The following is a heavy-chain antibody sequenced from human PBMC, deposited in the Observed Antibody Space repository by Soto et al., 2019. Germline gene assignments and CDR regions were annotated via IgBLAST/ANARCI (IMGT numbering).Heavy chain of an antibody. J-gene: IGHJ5*02. Sequence: ASVKVSCKASGYTITGYYMHWVRQAPGQGLEWMGWINPNSGGTNYAQKFQGRVTMTRDTSISTAYMELSRLRSDDTAVYYCARDLVSGSTFDPWGQGTLVTVSS. V-gene: IGHV1-2*02. CDR3: ARDLVSGSTFDP. CDR1: GYTITGYY. CDR2: INPNSGGT. D-gene: IGHD1-26*01.